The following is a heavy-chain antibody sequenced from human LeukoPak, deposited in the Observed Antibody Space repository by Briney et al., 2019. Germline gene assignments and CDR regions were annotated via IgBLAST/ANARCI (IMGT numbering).Heavy chain of an antibody. V-gene: IGHV4-59*01. CDR1: GGSISSYY. Sequence: PSETLSLTCTVSGGSISSYYWSWIRQPPGKGLEWIGYIYYSGSTNYNPSLKSRVTISVDTSKNQFSLKLSSVTAADTAVYYCARAFYYYDSSGYYYYFDYWGQGTLVTVSS. D-gene: IGHD3-22*01. CDR3: ARAFYYYDSSGYYYYFDY. CDR2: IYYSGST. J-gene: IGHJ4*02.